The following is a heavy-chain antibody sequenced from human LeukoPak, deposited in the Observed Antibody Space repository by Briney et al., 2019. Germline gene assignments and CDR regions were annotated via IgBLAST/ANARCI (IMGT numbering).Heavy chain of an antibody. Sequence: PGGSLRLSCAASGFTFSNYAMNWARQAPGKGLEWVAIISFDGSATYYADSVKGRFTISRDNSKNTLYLQMNSLRPEDTAVYYCGRGGLQTGGYYYSGVDVWGQGTTVTVSS. CDR3: GRGGLQTGGYYYSGVDV. D-gene: IGHD1-14*01. V-gene: IGHV3-30-3*01. CDR1: GFTFSNYA. CDR2: ISFDGSAT. J-gene: IGHJ6*02.